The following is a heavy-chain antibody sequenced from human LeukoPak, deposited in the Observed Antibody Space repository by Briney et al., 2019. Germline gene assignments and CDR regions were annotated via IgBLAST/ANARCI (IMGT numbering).Heavy chain of an antibody. CDR2: ISISGGTT. J-gene: IGHJ4*02. D-gene: IGHD4-17*01. Sequence: GGSLRLSCTASAFAFSNHAMSWVRQAPGKGLEWVSSISISGGTTYYADSVKGRFTISRENSKSTLYLQMNNLKADDTAVYYCANEIRPNDYWGQGTLVTVSS. CDR1: AFAFSNHA. CDR3: ANEIRPNDY. V-gene: IGHV3-23*01.